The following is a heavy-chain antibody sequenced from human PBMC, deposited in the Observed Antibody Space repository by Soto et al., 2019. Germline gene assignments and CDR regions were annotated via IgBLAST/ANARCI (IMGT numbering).Heavy chain of an antibody. CDR1: GLTFSTFA. J-gene: IGHJ6*01. D-gene: IGHD6-13*01. CDR2: ISGSGHST. CDR3: XRGGQHRKASYYYDMDV. V-gene: IGHV3-23*01. Sequence: PGGSLRLSCAASGLTFSTFAMNWGRQAPGEGLEWVSGISGSGHSTYHADSVKGRFTISRDNSTSTVYMELSSLRSEDTAVYYCXRGGQHRKASYYYDMDVWGQGTTVTVSS.